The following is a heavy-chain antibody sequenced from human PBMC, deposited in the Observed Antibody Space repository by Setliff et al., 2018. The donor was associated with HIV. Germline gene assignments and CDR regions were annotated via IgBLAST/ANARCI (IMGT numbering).Heavy chain of an antibody. V-gene: IGHV1-18*01. J-gene: IGHJ3*02. D-gene: IGHD2-8*01. CDR2: ISAYNGNT. CDR1: GYTFTKYG. CDR3: ARGYCTNAVCSDAFDI. Sequence: ASVKVSCKASGYTFTKYGVSWVRQAPGQGLEWMGWISAYNGNTNYPQKFQGRVTMTTDTSTSTAYMELRSLRSDDTAVYYCARGYCTNAVCSDAFDIWGQGTMVSVSS.